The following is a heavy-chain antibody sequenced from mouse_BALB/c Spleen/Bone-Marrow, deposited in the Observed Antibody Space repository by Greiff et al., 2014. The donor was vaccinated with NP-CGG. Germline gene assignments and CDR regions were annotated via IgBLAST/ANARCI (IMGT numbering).Heavy chain of an antibody. CDR3: ARYGNYAVDY. CDR1: GFSLSSYG. Sequence: VMLVESGPGLVAPSQSLSITCTVSGFSLSSYGVHWVRQSPGKGLEWLVVIWSDGSTTYNSALKSRLSISKDNSKSQVFLKMNSLQTDDTAIYYCARYGNYAVDYWGQGTSATVSS. D-gene: IGHD2-1*01. J-gene: IGHJ4*01. V-gene: IGHV2-6*02. CDR2: IWSDGST.